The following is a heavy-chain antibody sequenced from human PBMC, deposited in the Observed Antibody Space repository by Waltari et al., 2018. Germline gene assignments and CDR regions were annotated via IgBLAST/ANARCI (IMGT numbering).Heavy chain of an antibody. Sequence: EVQLVASGGGLVQPGGSMRLSCVASGFTFNRFWMSWVRQAPGKGLEWMADIKQDGSDKYYGNSLKGRFTISRDNAKNSVHLQMNSLTGEDTAIYYCVRDWEGDRPNFDYWGQGTLVTVSS. V-gene: IGHV3-7*01. CDR2: IKQDGSDK. J-gene: IGHJ4*02. D-gene: IGHD1-26*01. CDR3: VRDWEGDRPNFDY. CDR1: GFTFNRFW.